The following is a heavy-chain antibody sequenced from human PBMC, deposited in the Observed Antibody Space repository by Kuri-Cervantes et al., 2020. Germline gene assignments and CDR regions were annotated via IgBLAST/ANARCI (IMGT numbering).Heavy chain of an antibody. Sequence: GESLKISCAASGFTFSNAWMSWVRQASGKGLEWVGRIRSKANSYATAYAASVKGRFTISRDDSKNTAYLQMNRLRAEDTAVYYCAKATNYGDQHFDYWGQGTLVTVSS. CDR1: GFTFSNAW. D-gene: IGHD4-17*01. V-gene: IGHV3-73*01. J-gene: IGHJ4*02. CDR3: AKATNYGDQHFDY. CDR2: IRSKANSYAT.